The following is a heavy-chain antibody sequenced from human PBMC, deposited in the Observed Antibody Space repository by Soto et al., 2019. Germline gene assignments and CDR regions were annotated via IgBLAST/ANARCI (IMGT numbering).Heavy chain of an antibody. Sequence: QVQLVESGGRVVQPGRSLRLSCAASGFTFSSDAMHRVRQAPGKGLEWVAVISYDGSNIYYADSVKGRFTISRDNSKNKLYLQLNSLRAEDTAAHYCARDSRATGAGAFDIWGLGTMVTVSS. CDR3: ARDSRATGAGAFDI. D-gene: IGHD1-26*01. CDR1: GFTFSSDA. CDR2: ISYDGSNI. V-gene: IGHV3-30-3*01. J-gene: IGHJ3*02.